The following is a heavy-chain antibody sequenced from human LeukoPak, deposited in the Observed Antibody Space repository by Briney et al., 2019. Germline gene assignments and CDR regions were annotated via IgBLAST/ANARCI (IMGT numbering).Heavy chain of an antibody. J-gene: IGHJ4*02. CDR1: GFTFSLYW. CDR2: IKQDGSEK. CDR3: ARSDPEDGFDY. Sequence: GGSLRLSCAASGFTFSLYWMSWVRQAPGKGLEWVANIKQDGSEKYYVDSVKGRFTISRDNAKNSLYLQMNSLRAEDTAVYYCARSDPEDGFDYWGQGTLVTVSS. V-gene: IGHV3-7*03.